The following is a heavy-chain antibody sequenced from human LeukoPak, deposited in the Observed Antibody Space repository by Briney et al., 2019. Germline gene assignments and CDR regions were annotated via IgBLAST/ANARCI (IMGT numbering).Heavy chain of an antibody. V-gene: IGHV3-74*01. CDR3: ARTRYGGNNYIYY. D-gene: IGHD4-23*01. CDR1: GVSFSSYW. CDR2: INSDGRRT. Sequence: GGSLRLSCAASGVSFSSYWLHWVRHAPGKGLVWVSRINSDGRRTNDADSVNGRFTISRGNAKHTLYLQMNSLRAEATAEYYCARTRYGGNNYIYYWGQETLLSASS. J-gene: IGHJ4*02.